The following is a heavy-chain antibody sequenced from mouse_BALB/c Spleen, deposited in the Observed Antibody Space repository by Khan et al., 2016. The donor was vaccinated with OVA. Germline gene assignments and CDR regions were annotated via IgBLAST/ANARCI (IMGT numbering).Heavy chain of an antibody. CDR3: AKNYRSYLYFDY. J-gene: IGHJ2*01. V-gene: IGHV1S136*01. CDR2: IYPFNDDT. D-gene: IGHD2-12*01. CDR1: GYTFTSYV. Sequence: VQLQQSSPELVKPGASVKKSCKSSGYTFTSYVMYWVKQKPGQGLEWVGSIYPFNDDTKYNEKFKGKATLTSDKSSSTAYMELSSLTSMDSSVYFCAKNYRSYLYFDYVAQGTTLTVSS.